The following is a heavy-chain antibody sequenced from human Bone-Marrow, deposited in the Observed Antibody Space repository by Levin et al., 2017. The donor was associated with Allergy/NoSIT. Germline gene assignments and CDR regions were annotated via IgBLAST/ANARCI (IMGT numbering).Heavy chain of an antibody. D-gene: IGHD2-2*02. Sequence: GGSLRLSCAASGFTFSSYAMSWVRQAPGKGLEWVSAISGSGGSTYYADSVKGRFTISRDNSKNTLYLQMNSLRAEDTAVYYCAKDFYFRTTAAIPVDYWGQGTLVTVSS. CDR3: AKDFYFRTTAAIPVDY. CDR1: GFTFSSYA. CDR2: ISGSGGST. J-gene: IGHJ4*02. V-gene: IGHV3-23*01.